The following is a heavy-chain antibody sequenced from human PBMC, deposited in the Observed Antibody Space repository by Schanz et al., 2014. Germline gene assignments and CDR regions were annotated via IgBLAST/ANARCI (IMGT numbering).Heavy chain of an antibody. J-gene: IGHJ4*02. CDR3: ARGRGYIIGQ. CDR2: INSAGTT. D-gene: IGHD3-10*01. V-gene: IGHV3-53*01. CDR1: GFSVSNTY. Sequence: EVQLAESGGGLIQPGGSLRLSCAVSGFSVSNTYMHWVRQPPGKGLEWVSVINSAGTTYYADSVKGRFTFSRDSSKNTVYLQMDSLRADDTSVYYCARGRGYIIGQGGQGILVTVSS.